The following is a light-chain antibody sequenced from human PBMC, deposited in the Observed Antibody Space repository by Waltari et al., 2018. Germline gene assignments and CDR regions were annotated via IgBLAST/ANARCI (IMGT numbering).Light chain of an antibody. CDR3: AAWDDSLNGVM. J-gene: IGLJ3*02. V-gene: IGLV1-44*01. CDR1: SSDLGGKT. CDR2: PNN. Sequence: QSVLTQAPSVSGTPGQRVPFSCSGSSSDLGGKTVNWSHQVPGTAPKLLIFPNNPRPSGVPDRFSGSKSGTSASLAISGLQSEDEAEYYCAAWDDSLNGVMFGGGTKLTVL.